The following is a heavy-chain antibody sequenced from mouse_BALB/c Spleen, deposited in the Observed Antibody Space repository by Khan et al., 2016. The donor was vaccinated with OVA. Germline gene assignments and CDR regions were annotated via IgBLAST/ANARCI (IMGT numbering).Heavy chain of an antibody. D-gene: IGHD2-2*01. V-gene: IGHV1S135*01. CDR1: GYSFTTYY. CDR2: IDPFNGDT. Sequence: IQLVQSGPELMKPGASGKISCKASGYSFTTYYIHWVKQSHGKSLEWIGYIDPFNGDTTYNQNFKGMATLTVDKSSSTAYIHLSNLTSEDSAVYYCTRHGYVAWFTYWGQGTLVTVSA. J-gene: IGHJ3*01. CDR3: TRHGYVAWFTY.